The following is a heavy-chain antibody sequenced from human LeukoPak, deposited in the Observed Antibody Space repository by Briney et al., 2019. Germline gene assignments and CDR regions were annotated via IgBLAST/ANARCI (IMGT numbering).Heavy chain of an antibody. CDR1: GFTFSSYW. Sequence: GGSLRLSCAASGFTFSSYWMGWVRQAPGKRLEWVANMNIDGSWKYYADSAKGRFTISRDNARNSVYLQMNSLRVEDTAVYYCARDPVEWELLLDYWGQGTLVTVSS. D-gene: IGHD1-26*01. J-gene: IGHJ4*02. V-gene: IGHV3-7*01. CDR3: ARDPVEWELLLDY. CDR2: MNIDGSWK.